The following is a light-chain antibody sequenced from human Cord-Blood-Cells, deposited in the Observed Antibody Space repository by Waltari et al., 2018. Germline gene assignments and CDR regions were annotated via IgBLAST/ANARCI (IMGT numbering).Light chain of an antibody. CDR1: QSLLHSNGYNY. Sequence: DMVMTQSPLSLPVTPGEPASIYCRSSQSLLHSNGYNYLDWYLQKPGQSPQLLIYLGSNRASGVPDRFSGSGSGTDFTLKISRVEAEDVGVYYCMQALQTPFTFGPGTKVDIK. V-gene: IGKV2-28*01. CDR2: LGS. CDR3: MQALQTPFT. J-gene: IGKJ3*01.